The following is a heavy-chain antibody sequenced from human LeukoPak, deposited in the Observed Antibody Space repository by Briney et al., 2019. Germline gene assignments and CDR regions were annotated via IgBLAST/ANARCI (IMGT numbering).Heavy chain of an antibody. CDR3: AKGRSGWFS. Sequence: GGSLRLSCAASGFTFSSYAVSWVRQAPGKGLAWVSAISDNGGSTQYADSVKGRFTISRDNSKDTLYLQMNSLRAEDTAVYYCAKGRSGWFSGGQGTLVTVSS. J-gene: IGHJ4*02. V-gene: IGHV3-23*01. CDR2: ISDNGGST. D-gene: IGHD6-19*01. CDR1: GFTFSSYA.